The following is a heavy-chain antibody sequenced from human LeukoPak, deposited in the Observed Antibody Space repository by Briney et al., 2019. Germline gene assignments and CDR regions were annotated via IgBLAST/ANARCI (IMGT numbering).Heavy chain of an antibody. CDR3: ARDRVPRVRGTRGAFDI. CDR1: GFSFSSYW. D-gene: IGHD3-10*01. Sequence: GGSLRLSCAASGFSFSSYWMSWVRQAPGKGLEWVANIKQDGSEKYYVDSVKGRFTISRDNAKNSLYLQMNSLRAEDTAVYYCARDRVPRVRGTRGAFDIWGQGTMVTVSS. V-gene: IGHV3-7*03. J-gene: IGHJ3*02. CDR2: IKQDGSEK.